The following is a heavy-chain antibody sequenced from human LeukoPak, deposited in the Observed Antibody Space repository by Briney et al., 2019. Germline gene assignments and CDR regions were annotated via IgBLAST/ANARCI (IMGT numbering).Heavy chain of an antibody. V-gene: IGHV3-48*01. D-gene: IGHD2-15*01. CDR2: ISSSSSII. CDR1: GFTFSSYN. J-gene: IGHJ4*02. Sequence: PGGSLRLSCAASGFTFSSYNMNWVRQAPGKGLEWVSYISSSSSIIYYADSVKGRFTISRDNAKNSLFLQMNSLRAEDTAVYYCARDFLEDTLWGQGTLVTVSS. CDR3: ARDFLEDTL.